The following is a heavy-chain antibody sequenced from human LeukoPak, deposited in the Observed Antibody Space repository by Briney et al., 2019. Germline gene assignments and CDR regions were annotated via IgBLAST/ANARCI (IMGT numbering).Heavy chain of an antibody. Sequence: GGSLRLSCAASGFTFSSYSMNWVRQAPGKGLEWVSSISSSSSYIYYADSVKGRFTISRDNAKNSRYLQMNSLRAEDTAVYYCARDNWNDVNFDYWGQGTLVTVSS. D-gene: IGHD1-1*01. CDR2: ISSSSSYI. V-gene: IGHV3-21*01. CDR3: ARDNWNDVNFDY. CDR1: GFTFSSYS. J-gene: IGHJ4*02.